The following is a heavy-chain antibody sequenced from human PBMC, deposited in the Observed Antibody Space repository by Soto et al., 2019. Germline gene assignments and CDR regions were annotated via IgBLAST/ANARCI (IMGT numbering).Heavy chain of an antibody. CDR3: AGATGWDSHTAYYGMDV. CDR1: GYTFTSYG. J-gene: IGHJ6*02. V-gene: IGHV1-18*01. Sequence: QVQLVQSGAEVKKPGASVKVSCKASGYTFTSYGISWVRQAPGQGLEWMGWISAYNGNTNYAQKLQGRVPMTTDTSTSTAYMELRSLRSDDTAVYYCAGATGWDSHTAYYGMDVWGQGTTVTVSS. CDR2: ISAYNGNT. D-gene: IGHD5-18*01.